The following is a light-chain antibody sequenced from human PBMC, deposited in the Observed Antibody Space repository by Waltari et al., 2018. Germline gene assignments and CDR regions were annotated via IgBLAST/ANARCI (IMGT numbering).Light chain of an antibody. CDR1: QSVSSY. Sequence: ESVLTQSPATLSLSPGERATLSCRASQSVSSYLAWYQQKPGQAPRLLIYDASNRATGIPARLGGSGSGTDFTLTSSSLEPEDFAVYYCQQRINWPITFGGGTKVEIK. J-gene: IGKJ4*01. CDR3: QQRINWPIT. CDR2: DAS. V-gene: IGKV3-11*01.